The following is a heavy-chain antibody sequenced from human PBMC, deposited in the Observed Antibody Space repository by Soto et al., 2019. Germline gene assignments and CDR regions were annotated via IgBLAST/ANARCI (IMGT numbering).Heavy chain of an antibody. V-gene: IGHV4-39*01. J-gene: IGHJ4*02. Sequence: SETLSLTCTVSGGSITSSSYYWGWIRQPPGKGLEWIGGIYYSGRSYYNPSLKSRVTMSVGTSKNQFSLTLNSVTAADAAVYYCARQRTTVVTQAYFDHWGQGTLVTVSS. CDR1: GGSITSSSYY. CDR2: IYYSGRS. CDR3: ARQRTTVVTQAYFDH. D-gene: IGHD4-17*01.